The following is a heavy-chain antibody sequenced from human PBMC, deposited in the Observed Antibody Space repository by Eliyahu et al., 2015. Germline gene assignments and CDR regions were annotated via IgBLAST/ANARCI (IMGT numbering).Heavy chain of an antibody. Sequence: QVQLVESGGGVVQPGRSLRLSCAASGFXXSSYGMHWVRQAPGKGLEWVAVIWYDGSNKYYADSVKGRFTISRDNSKNTLYLQMNSLRAEDTAVYYCARAGDFWSGYFDYWGQGTLVTVSS. J-gene: IGHJ4*02. CDR3: ARAGDFWSGYFDY. CDR1: GFXXSSYG. D-gene: IGHD3-3*01. V-gene: IGHV3-33*01. CDR2: IWYDGSNK.